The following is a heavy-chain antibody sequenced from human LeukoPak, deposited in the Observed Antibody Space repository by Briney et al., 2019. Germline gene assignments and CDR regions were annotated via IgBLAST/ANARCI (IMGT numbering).Heavy chain of an antibody. J-gene: IGHJ4*02. CDR1: GFTFSSYS. CDR2: ISSSSSYI. CDR3: ASGDSSSSFFDY. D-gene: IGHD6-6*01. Sequence: GGSLRLSCAASGFTFSSYSMNWVRQAPGKGLEWVSSISSSSSYIYYADSVKGRFTISRDNAKNSLYLQMNSLGAEDTAVYYCASGDSSSSFFDYWGQGTLVTVSS. V-gene: IGHV3-21*01.